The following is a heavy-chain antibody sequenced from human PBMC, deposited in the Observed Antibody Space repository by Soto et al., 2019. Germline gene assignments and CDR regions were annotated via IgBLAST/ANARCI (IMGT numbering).Heavy chain of an antibody. CDR2: IDWNSGGI. V-gene: IGHV3-9*01. D-gene: IGHD3-3*01. Sequence: PGGSLRLSCEGSGFTFDEYAMHWVRQAPGKGLEWVSGIDWNSGGIGYADSVKGRFTISRDNGKNSLFLQMNSLRPEDTALYYCVKDKGTSSRFNYYGMDVWGQGTPVTVSS. CDR3: VKDKGTSSRFNYYGMDV. J-gene: IGHJ6*02. CDR1: GFTFDEYA.